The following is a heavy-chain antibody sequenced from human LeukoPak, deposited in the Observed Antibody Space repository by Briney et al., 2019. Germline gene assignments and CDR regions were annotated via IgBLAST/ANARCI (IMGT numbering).Heavy chain of an antibody. CDR2: IYYSGST. V-gene: IGHV4-59*01. D-gene: IGHD6-19*01. Sequence: SETLSLTCTVSGGSIRSYYWSWIRQPPGKGLEWIGYIYYSGSTNYNPSLKSRVTISVDTSKNQFSLKLSSVTAADTAVYYCAGYSSGEDYFDYWGQGTLVTVSS. J-gene: IGHJ4*02. CDR1: GGSIRSYY. CDR3: AGYSSGEDYFDY.